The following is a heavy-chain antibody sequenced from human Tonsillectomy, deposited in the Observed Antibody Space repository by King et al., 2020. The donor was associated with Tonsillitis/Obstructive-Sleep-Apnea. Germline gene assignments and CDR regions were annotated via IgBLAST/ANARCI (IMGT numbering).Heavy chain of an antibody. CDR3: AREGGGEKKRQREEEDDGRDG. CDR1: VFTFRSYH. J-gene: IGHJ6*04. D-gene: IGHD3-16*01. V-gene: IGHV3-21*01. Sequence: VPLVSSCCVLVPPGWSLRLSCAASVFTFRSYHLNWVRQAPGKGLEWVSSINGSRRHISYADSVQGLFTLSRYNAKHSLSLQMNSLRAADTAVYYGAREGGGEKKRQREEEDDGRDGGGKGT. CDR2: INGSRRHI.